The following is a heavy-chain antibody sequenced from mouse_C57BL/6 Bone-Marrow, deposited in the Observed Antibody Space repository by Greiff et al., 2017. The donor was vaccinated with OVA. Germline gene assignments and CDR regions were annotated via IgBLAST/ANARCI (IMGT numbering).Heavy chain of an antibody. CDR3: ARGYLYYYGSSFDY. CDR2: IHPNSGST. V-gene: IGHV1-18*01. D-gene: IGHD1-1*01. CDR1: GYTFTDYN. Sequence: EVQLVESGPELVKPGASVKIPCKASGYTFTDYNMDWVKQSHGKSLEWIGMIHPNSGSTNYNEKFKSKATLTVDKSSSTAYMQLSSLTSEDSAVYYCARGYLYYYGSSFDYWGQGTTLTVSS. J-gene: IGHJ2*01.